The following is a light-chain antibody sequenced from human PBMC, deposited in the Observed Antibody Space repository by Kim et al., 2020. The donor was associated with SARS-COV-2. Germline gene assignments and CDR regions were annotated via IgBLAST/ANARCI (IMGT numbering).Light chain of an antibody. CDR2: GAS. J-gene: IGKJ2*01. V-gene: IGKV3-20*01. Sequence: EIVLTQSPGTLSLSPGERATLSCRASQSVSSSYLAWYQQKPGQAPRLLIYGASSRATGIPDRFSGSGSGTDFTLTISRLEPEDYCQQYGSSRPYTFGQGNKLEI. CDR3: QQYGSSRPYT. CDR1: QSVSSSY.